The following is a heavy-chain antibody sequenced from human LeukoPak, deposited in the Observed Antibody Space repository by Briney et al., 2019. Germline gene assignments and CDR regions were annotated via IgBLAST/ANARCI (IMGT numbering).Heavy chain of an antibody. V-gene: IGHV3-73*01. CDR2: IRSKTNNYAT. CDR1: GFTFSGSA. J-gene: IGHJ3*02. D-gene: IGHD3-10*01. Sequence: GGSLRLSCAASGFTFSGSALHWVRQASGKGLEWIGRIRSKTNNYATTYAASVTGRFTISRDDAENTAYLQMNSLRAEDTAVYYCARGEVFRAFDIWGQGTMVTVSS. CDR3: ARGEVFRAFDI.